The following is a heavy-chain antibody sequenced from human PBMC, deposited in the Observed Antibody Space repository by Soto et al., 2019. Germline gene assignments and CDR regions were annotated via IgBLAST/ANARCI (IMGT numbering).Heavy chain of an antibody. CDR2: ISGRGAST. V-gene: IGHV3-23*01. CDR3: AKPDHDILTGNTLMGYYYYYGMDF. D-gene: IGHD3-9*01. CDR1: GFTFINYA. J-gene: IGHJ6*02. Sequence: GGSLRLSCAASGFTFINYAMSWVRQAPGKGLKWVSAISGRGASTFYADSVKGRFTISRDNSKNTLYLQMNSLRAEDTAVYYCAKPDHDILTGNTLMGYYYYYGMDFWGQGTTVTVSS.